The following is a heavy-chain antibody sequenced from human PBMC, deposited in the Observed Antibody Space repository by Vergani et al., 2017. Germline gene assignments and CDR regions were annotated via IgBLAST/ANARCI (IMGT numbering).Heavy chain of an antibody. CDR1: EFTFSDVW. D-gene: IGHD2-21*01. CDR3: TAEKEVAFYDSYYLMDV. J-gene: IGHJ6*03. V-gene: IGHV3-15*01. CDR2: IKSNADGGSA. Sequence: EGQLVESGGGLVKPGGSLRLSCAASEFTFSDVWMSWVRQAPGKGLEWVARIKSNADGGSADYAASVKGRFIISRDDSKNFLYLQMNSLKIEDTALYFCTAEKEVAFYDSYYLMDVWGKGTTVTVSS.